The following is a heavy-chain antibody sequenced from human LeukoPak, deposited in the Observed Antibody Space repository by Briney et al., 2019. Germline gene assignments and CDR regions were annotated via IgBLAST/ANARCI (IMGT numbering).Heavy chain of an antibody. CDR3: ARVPIVRATKRYYYGMDV. Sequence: SETLSLTCTVSGGSISSYYWSWIRQPPGKGLEWIGYIYYSGSTNYNPSLKSRVTISVDTSKNQFSLKLSSVTAADTAVYYCARVPIVRATKRYYYGMDVWGQGTTVTVSS. J-gene: IGHJ6*02. V-gene: IGHV4-59*01. CDR2: IYYSGST. D-gene: IGHD1-26*01. CDR1: GGSISSYY.